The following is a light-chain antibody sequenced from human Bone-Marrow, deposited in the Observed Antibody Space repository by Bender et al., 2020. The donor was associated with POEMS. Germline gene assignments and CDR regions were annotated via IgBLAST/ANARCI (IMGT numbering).Light chain of an antibody. Sequence: QSALTQPASMSGSPRQSITISCTGTSSDIGTFNLVSWFQQHPDKAPQLIIYDVIYRPTGISNRFSGSKSGNTASLTISGLQAEDEADYYCCSYGGTTMDVIFGGGTKLTVL. J-gene: IGLJ2*01. CDR2: DVI. CDR1: SSDIGTFNL. CDR3: CSYGGTTMDVI. V-gene: IGLV2-23*02.